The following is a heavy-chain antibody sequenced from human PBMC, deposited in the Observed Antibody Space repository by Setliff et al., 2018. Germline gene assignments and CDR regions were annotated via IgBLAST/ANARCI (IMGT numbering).Heavy chain of an antibody. V-gene: IGHV4-39*01. CDR1: GGSISSSSYY. Sequence: SETLSLTCTVSGGSISSSSYYWGWIRQPPGKGLEWIGSIYYSGSTYYNPSLKSRVTISADTSKNQFSLRLSSVTAADTAVYYCARHLYSSGWYFDYWGQGTLVTVSS. CDR3: ARHLYSSGWYFDY. J-gene: IGHJ4*02. D-gene: IGHD6-19*01. CDR2: IYYSGST.